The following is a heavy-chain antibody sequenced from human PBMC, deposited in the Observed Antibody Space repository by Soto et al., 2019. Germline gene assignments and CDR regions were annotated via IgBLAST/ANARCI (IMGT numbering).Heavy chain of an antibody. CDR3: ASTGPPVAY. J-gene: IGHJ4*02. CDR2: IITYNGNT. V-gene: IGHV1-18*01. CDR1: GYTFSSYA. Sequence: QVQLVQSGAEVKKPGASVKVSCKASGYTFSSYAISWVRQAPGQGLEWMGWIITYNGNTNYAQKLQGRVTMTTDTSTTTAYMDLGGLRSDDTAVYYCASTGPPVAYWGQGTLVTVSS.